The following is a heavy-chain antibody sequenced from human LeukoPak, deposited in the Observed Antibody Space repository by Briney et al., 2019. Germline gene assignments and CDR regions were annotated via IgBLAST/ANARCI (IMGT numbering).Heavy chain of an antibody. Sequence: PGGSLRLSCAASGFTFSSYGMHWVRQAPGKGLEWVSFIRYDGSNKYYADSVKGRFTISRDNSKNTLYLQVNSLRAEDTAVYYCARDPGIAAAGALGPIDYWGQGTLVTVSS. D-gene: IGHD6-13*01. V-gene: IGHV3-30*02. J-gene: IGHJ4*02. CDR1: GFTFSSYG. CDR2: IRYDGSNK. CDR3: ARDPGIAAAGALGPIDY.